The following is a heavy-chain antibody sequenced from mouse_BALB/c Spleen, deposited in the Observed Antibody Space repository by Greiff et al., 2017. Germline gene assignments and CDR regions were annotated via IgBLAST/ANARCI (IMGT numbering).Heavy chain of an antibody. V-gene: IGHV5-4*02. J-gene: IGHJ2*01. Sequence: EVKLVESGGGLVKPGGSLKLSCAASGFTFSDYYMFWVRQTPEKRLEWVATISDGGSYTYYPDSVKGRFTISSDNAKNNLYLQMSCLKSEDTAMYYCARGGGYYVDYWGQGTTLTVSS. CDR3: ARGGGYYVDY. CDR1: GFTFSDYY. CDR2: ISDGGSYT.